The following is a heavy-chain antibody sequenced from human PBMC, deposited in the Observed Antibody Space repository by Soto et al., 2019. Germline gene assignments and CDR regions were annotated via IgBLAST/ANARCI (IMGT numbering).Heavy chain of an antibody. CDR3: ARTYYYDSSGYYALGY. Sequence: WASVKVSCKASGYTFTGYYMHWVREAPGQGLEWMGWINPNSGGTNYAQKFQGWVTMTRDTSISTAYMELSRLRSDDTAVYYCARTYYYDSSGYYALGYWGQGTLVTVPQ. V-gene: IGHV1-2*04. J-gene: IGHJ4*02. CDR2: INPNSGGT. D-gene: IGHD3-22*01. CDR1: GYTFTGYY.